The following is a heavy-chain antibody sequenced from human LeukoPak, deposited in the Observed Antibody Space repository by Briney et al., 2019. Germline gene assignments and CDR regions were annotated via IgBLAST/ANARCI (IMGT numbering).Heavy chain of an antibody. J-gene: IGHJ4*02. Sequence: PSETLSLTCTVSGGSISSGGYYWSWIRQHPGKGLEWIGYIYYSGSTYYNPSLKSRVTISVDTSKNQFSLKLSSVTAADTAVYYCAREDCTNGVCYVGYWGQGTLVTVSS. V-gene: IGHV4-31*03. CDR1: GGSISSGGYY. D-gene: IGHD2-8*01. CDR2: IYYSGST. CDR3: AREDCTNGVCYVGY.